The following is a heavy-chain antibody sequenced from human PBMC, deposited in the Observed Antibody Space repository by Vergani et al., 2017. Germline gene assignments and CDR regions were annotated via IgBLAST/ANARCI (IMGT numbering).Heavy chain of an antibody. CDR2: ISAYNGNT. Sequence: QVQLVQSGAEVKKPGASVKVSCKASGYTFTSYGISWVRQAPGQGLAWMGWISAYNGNTNYSQKLPGRVTMTIDTATSTAYMELRSLRSDDTAVYYCARDRGVGATGWFDPWGQGTLVTVSS. J-gene: IGHJ5*02. CDR1: GYTFTSYG. D-gene: IGHD1-26*01. V-gene: IGHV1-18*01. CDR3: ARDRGVGATGWFDP.